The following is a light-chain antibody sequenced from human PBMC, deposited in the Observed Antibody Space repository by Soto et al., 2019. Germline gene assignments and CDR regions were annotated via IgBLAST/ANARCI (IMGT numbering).Light chain of an antibody. J-gene: IGLJ1*01. CDR3: TSYTTSSTYV. Sequence: QSVLTQPASVSGSPGQSIAISCTGTSSDVDAYNFVSWYQHHPGKAPKLMIFDVSNRPSGVSNRFSGSKSGNTASLTISGLQAEDEADYYCTSYTTSSTYVFGPGTKVTVL. CDR1: SSDVDAYNF. V-gene: IGLV2-14*03. CDR2: DVS.